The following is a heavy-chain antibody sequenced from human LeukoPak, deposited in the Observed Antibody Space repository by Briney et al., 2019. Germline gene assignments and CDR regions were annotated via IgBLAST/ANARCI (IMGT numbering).Heavy chain of an antibody. J-gene: IGHJ4*02. Sequence: GGSLRLSCAASGFTFGSYAMSWARQAPGKGLEWVSGISGNGGGTYYADSVKGRFTISRDNSKNTLYLQMNSLRADDTAVYYCAKSFGYSRSWFDYWGQGTLVTVSS. D-gene: IGHD6-13*01. CDR1: GFTFGSYA. V-gene: IGHV3-23*01. CDR3: AKSFGYSRSWFDY. CDR2: ISGNGGGT.